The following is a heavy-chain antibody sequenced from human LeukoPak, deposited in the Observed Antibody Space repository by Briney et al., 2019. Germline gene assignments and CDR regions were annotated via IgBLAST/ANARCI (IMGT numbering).Heavy chain of an antibody. Sequence: GGSLRLXCAASGFTFSSYEMNWVRQAPGKGLEWVSYISSSGSTIYYAGSVKGRFTISRDNAKNSLYLQMNSLRAEDTAVYYCARDPVYYDSSGSFDYWGQGTLVTVSS. CDR3: ARDPVYYDSSGSFDY. CDR1: GFTFSSYE. CDR2: ISSSGSTI. D-gene: IGHD3-22*01. J-gene: IGHJ4*02. V-gene: IGHV3-48*03.